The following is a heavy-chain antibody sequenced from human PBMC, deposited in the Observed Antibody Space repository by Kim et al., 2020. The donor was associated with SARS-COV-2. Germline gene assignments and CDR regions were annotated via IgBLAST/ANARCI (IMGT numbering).Heavy chain of an antibody. J-gene: IGHJ6*02. D-gene: IGHD3-10*01. CDR2: T. CDR3: ARDAWRGGMDV. Sequence: TKYNPSLKSRVNMSVDTAKNQFSLKLNSVTAADTAVYYCARDAWRGGMDVWGQGTTVNVYS. V-gene: IGHV4-4*07.